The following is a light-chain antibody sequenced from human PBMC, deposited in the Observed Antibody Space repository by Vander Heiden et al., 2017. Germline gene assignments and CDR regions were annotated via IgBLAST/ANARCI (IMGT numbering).Light chain of an antibody. J-gene: IGLJ2*01. Sequence: QSPLTQPASVSGSPGQSLTISCTGTSSDVGAYNYVSWYQQHPGKAPKFMIYDVSNRPSGVSNRFSGSKSGNTASLTISGLQAEDEADYYCSSYTSSSPHVVFGGGTKLTVL. CDR1: SSDVGAYNY. V-gene: IGLV2-14*03. CDR3: SSYTSSSPHVV. CDR2: DVS.